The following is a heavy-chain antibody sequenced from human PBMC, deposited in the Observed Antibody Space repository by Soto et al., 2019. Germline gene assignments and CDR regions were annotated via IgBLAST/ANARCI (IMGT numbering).Heavy chain of an antibody. CDR2: VDGSGYDT. CDR1: GFTFSSHA. D-gene: IGHD3-16*02. CDR3: AKERIMITFGGVIATHAFQH. V-gene: IGHV3-23*01. Sequence: GGSLRLSCAASGFTFSSHAMGWLRQTPGTGPEWVAFVDGSGYDTSYADSVKGRFTISRDNSEDPLYLQMNSLRAEDTAVYYCAKERIMITFGGVIATHAFQHWGQGTLVTVSS. J-gene: IGHJ1*01.